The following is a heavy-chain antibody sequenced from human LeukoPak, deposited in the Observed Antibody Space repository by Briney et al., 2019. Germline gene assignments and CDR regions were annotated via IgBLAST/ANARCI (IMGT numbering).Heavy chain of an antibody. J-gene: IGHJ4*02. CDR3: AREGPRWLQPIFDY. D-gene: IGHD5-24*01. Sequence: SETLSLTCTVYGGSFSGYDWSWIRQPPGKGLEWIGEINHSGSTNYNPSLKSRVTISVDSSKNQFSLKLSSVTAADTAVYYCAREGPRWLQPIFDYWGQGTLVTVSS. CDR2: INHSGST. V-gene: IGHV4-34*01. CDR1: GGSFSGYD.